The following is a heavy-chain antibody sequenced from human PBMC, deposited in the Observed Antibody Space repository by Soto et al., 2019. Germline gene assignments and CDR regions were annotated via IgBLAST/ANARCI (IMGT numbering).Heavy chain of an antibody. Sequence: EVQLVESGGGWVQPGTSLRLSCAASGFMSHDYAMHWVRQAPGKGLEWGSGIYFNSGGTGYADSVKGRFTTSRDNAKNFLYLQMNSLRADDTALYYCAKASGGRYPGSRVFDFLGQGTRVTVSS. CDR2: IYFNSGGT. J-gene: IGHJ4*02. V-gene: IGHV3-9*02. CDR3: AKASGGRYPGSRVFDF. CDR1: GFMSHDYA. D-gene: IGHD3-10*01.